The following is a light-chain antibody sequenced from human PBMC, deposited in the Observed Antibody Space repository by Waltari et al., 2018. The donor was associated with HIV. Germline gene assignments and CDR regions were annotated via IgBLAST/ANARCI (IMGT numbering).Light chain of an antibody. CDR3: QQRSNWPPPT. V-gene: IGKV3-11*01. CDR1: QSVSSY. CDR2: DAS. J-gene: IGKJ5*01. Sequence: EIVLTQSPATLSLSPGERATLSCRASQSVSSYLAWYQHKPGQAPRLLIYDASNRATGSPARFSGSGCGTDFTLTICSLEPEDFAVYYCQQRSNWPPPTFGQGTRLESK.